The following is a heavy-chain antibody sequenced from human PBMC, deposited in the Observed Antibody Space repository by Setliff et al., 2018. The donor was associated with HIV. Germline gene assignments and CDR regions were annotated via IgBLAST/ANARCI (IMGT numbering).Heavy chain of an antibody. Sequence: GGSLRLSCATSRFTFSSYWMSWVRQAPGKGLEWVANIDQDGSERYYVDSVKGRFTISRDNAKNSLYLQMNSLRAEDTALYYCARDRGWEAGTTSDFDYWGQGTLVTVSS. D-gene: IGHD1-7*01. J-gene: IGHJ4*02. CDR1: RFTFSSYW. CDR2: IDQDGSER. V-gene: IGHV3-7*03. CDR3: ARDRGWEAGTTSDFDY.